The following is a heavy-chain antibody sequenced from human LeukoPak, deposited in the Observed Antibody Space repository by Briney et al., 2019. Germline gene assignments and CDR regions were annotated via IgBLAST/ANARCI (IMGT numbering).Heavy chain of an antibody. D-gene: IGHD3-10*01. CDR1: GYTFISYA. Sequence: GASVKVSCKSSGYTFISYAMHWVRQAPGQRLEWMGWMNAGNGNTKYSQKFQGRVTITRDTSASTAYMELSSLKSEDMAVYYCARKGSMVRGVGKFGFEYLGQGTLVTVSS. CDR2: MNAGNGNT. J-gene: IGHJ4*02. CDR3: ARKGSMVRGVGKFGFEY. V-gene: IGHV1-3*03.